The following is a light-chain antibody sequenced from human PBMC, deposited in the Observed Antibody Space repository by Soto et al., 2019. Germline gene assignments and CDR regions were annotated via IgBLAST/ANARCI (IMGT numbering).Light chain of an antibody. V-gene: IGKV2-28*01. CDR3: MKGLQIMFT. CDR2: LGS. J-gene: IGKJ2*01. CDR1: QSLLNSKGYNY. Sequence: DIVLTQSPLSLPVTPGEPASISCKSSQSLLNSKGYNYLDWYLQKPGQSPQLLVYLGSHRALGVPDRCSGYVFGTDVKLNISRVEAEDVGVYYCMKGLQIMFTFGQGTKLEIK.